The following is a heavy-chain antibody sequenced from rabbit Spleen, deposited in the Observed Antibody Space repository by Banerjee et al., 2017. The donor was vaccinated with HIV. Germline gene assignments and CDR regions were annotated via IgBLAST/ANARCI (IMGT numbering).Heavy chain of an antibody. J-gene: IGHJ6*01. CDR3: VRDYGTYVHNGDAE. Sequence: QSLEESGGDLVKPEASLTLTCTASGFSFSSTHWIYWVRQAPGKGLEWIGTIYTGSTGTIDYASWVNGRFTISKTSSTTVTLQMTSLTAADTATYFCVRDYGTYVHNGDAEWGPGTLVTVS. D-gene: IGHD5-1*01. CDR1: GFSFSSTHW. CDR2: IYTGSTGTI. V-gene: IGHV1S40*01.